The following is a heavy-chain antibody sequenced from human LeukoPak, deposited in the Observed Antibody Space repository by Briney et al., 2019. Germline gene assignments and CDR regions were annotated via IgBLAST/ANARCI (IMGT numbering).Heavy chain of an antibody. CDR2: IFYSGTT. CDR1: GGSISSSTYY. Sequence: PSETLSLTCSVSGGSISSSTYYWGWIRQPPGKGLEWIATIFYSGTTYYNPSLKSRVTISVDTSKNQFSLKLSSVTAADTAVYYCARVRQDYGDYYYWGQGTLVTVSS. V-gene: IGHV4-39*07. D-gene: IGHD4-17*01. CDR3: ARVRQDYGDYYY. J-gene: IGHJ4*02.